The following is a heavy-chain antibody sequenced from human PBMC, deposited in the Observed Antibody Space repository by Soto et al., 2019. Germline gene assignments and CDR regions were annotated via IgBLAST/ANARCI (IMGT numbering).Heavy chain of an antibody. V-gene: IGHV4-4*07. D-gene: IGHD1-7*01. CDR2: IYTSGST. CDR3: ARVGKLELWGGDFGF. CDR1: GGTISSYY. J-gene: IGHJ3*01. Sequence: SETLSLTCTVSGGTISSYYWSWIRQPAGKGLKWIGRIYTSGSTNYNPSLKSRVTMSVDTSKNQFSLKLSSLTAADTAVYYCARVGKLELWGGDFGFWGQGTMVTVSS.